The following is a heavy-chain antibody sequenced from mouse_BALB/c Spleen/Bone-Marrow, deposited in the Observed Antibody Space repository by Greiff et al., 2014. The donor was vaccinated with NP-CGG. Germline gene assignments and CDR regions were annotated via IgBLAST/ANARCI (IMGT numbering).Heavy chain of an antibody. Sequence: DVQLQESGTVLARPGASVKMSCKASGYTFINYWMHWVKQRPGQGLEWIGAIYPGNNDTSYNQKFKAKAKLTAVTSTSTAYMELSSLTNEDSAVYYCTRFYYDYDGLGWFAYWGQGTLVTVSA. J-gene: IGHJ3*01. CDR2: IYPGNNDT. V-gene: IGHV1-5*01. CDR3: TRFYYDYDGLGWFAY. CDR1: GYTFINYW. D-gene: IGHD2-4*01.